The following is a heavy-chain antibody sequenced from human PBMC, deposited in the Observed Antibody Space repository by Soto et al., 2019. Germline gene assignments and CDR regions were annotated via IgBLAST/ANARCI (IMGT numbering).Heavy chain of an antibody. CDR2: ISGSGGST. D-gene: IGHD6-19*01. V-gene: IGHV3-23*01. J-gene: IGHJ4*02. CDR1: GFTFSSYA. CDR3: AKDFRGYSSGWIVRGCDY. Sequence: EVQLLESGGGLVQPGGSLRLSCAASGFTFSSYAMSWVRQAPGKGLEWVSGISGSGGSTYYADSVKGRFTISRNNSKNTLYLQMNSLRAEDTAVYYCAKDFRGYSSGWIVRGCDYWGQGTLVTVSS.